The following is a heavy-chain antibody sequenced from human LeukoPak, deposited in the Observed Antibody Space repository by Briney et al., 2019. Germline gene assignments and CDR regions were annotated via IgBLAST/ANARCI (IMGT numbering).Heavy chain of an antibody. CDR1: GFSLRTGGVG. V-gene: IGHV2-5*01. D-gene: IGHD3-22*01. CDR3: AHLPMIARGHDAFDI. CDR2: IYWYDDK. J-gene: IGHJ3*02. Sequence: SGPTLVNPTQTLTLTCTFSGFSLRTGGVGVGWIRQPPGKALEWLSLIYWYDDKRYSPSLKSRFTNTKDTSKNQVVLTMTNMDPVDTATYYCAHLPMIARGHDAFDIWGQGTVVTVSS.